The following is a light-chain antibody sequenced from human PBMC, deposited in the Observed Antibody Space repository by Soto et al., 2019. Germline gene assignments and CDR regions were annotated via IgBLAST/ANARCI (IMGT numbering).Light chain of an antibody. CDR2: AAS. CDR3: QKYNSAPPLT. CDR1: QDISSY. Sequence: DIQMTQSPSSLSASVGDRVTITCRASQDISSYLAWYQQKPGKVPMLLIYAASTLQSGVPSRFSGSGSGTDFTLTISSLQPEDVATYYCQKYNSAPPLTFGGGTKVEIK. J-gene: IGKJ4*01. V-gene: IGKV1-27*01.